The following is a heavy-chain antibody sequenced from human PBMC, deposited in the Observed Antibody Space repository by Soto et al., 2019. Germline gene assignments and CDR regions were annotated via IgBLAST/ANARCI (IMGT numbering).Heavy chain of an antibody. CDR1: GYTFNGYY. V-gene: IGHV1-2*04. CDR2: VNPKTGDT. CDR3: ARDLISRNIQFLFSPYGMDV. J-gene: IGHJ6*02. D-gene: IGHD1-1*01. Sequence: ASVKVSCKASGYTFNGYYIHWVRQAPGQGLEWMGWVNPKTGDTNYAQKFQGWVTMTRDTSVNTAYVELTRLKSADTAVYFCARDLISRNIQFLFSPYGMDVWGQGTTVTVSS.